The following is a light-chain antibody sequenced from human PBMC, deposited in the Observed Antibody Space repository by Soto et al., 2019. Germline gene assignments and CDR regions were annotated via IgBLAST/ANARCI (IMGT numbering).Light chain of an antibody. V-gene: IGKV3-20*01. J-gene: IGKJ1*01. CDR3: QQYGSSPRT. Sequence: ELVLTQSPGTLSLSPGERATFSCRASQSVSSNYLAWYQQKPGQAPRLLIYGAFKRATGIPDRCSGSGSGTDFTLTSSRMEPEDFAVYCCQQYGSSPRTVGQGTKVDIK. CDR1: QSVSSNY. CDR2: GAF.